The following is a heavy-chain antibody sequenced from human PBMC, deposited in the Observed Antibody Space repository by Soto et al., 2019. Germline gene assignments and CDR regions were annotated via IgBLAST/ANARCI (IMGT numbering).Heavy chain of an antibody. CDR1: GYPISSGYY. V-gene: IGHV4-38-2*01. D-gene: IGHD3-10*01. CDR3: ARGQYYYGSGSLTDY. CDR2: IYHSGST. J-gene: IGHJ4*02. Sequence: SETLSLTCAVSGYPISSGYYWGWIRQPPGKGLEWIGSIYHSGSTYYNPSLKSRVTISVDTSKNQFSLKLSSVTAADTAVYYCARGQYYYGSGSLTDYWGQGTLVTVSS.